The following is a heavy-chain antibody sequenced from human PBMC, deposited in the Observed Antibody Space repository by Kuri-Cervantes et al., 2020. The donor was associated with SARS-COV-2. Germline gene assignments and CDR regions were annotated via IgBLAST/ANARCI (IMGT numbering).Heavy chain of an antibody. CDR3: ARGLGAARPRYYGMDV. V-gene: IGHV4-34*01. CDR1: GGSFSGCY. J-gene: IGHJ6*02. Sequence: SQTLSLTCAVYGGSFSGCYWSWIRQPPGKGLEWIGEINHSGSTNYNPSLKSRVTISVDTSKNQFSLKLSSVTAADTAVHYCARGLGAARPRYYGMDVWGQGTTVTVSS. D-gene: IGHD6-6*01. CDR2: INHSGST.